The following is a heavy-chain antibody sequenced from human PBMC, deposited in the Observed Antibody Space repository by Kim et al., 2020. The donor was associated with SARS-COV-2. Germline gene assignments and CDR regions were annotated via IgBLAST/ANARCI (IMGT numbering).Heavy chain of an antibody. CDR3: ARDLYCSSTSCYGVGY. D-gene: IGHD2-2*01. CDR2: INPNSGGT. V-gene: IGHV1-2*06. J-gene: IGHJ4*02. Sequence: ASVKVSCKSSGYTFTGYYMHWVRQAPGQGLEWMGRINPNSGGTNYAQKFQGRVTMTRDTSISTAYMELSRLRSDDTAVYYCARDLYCSSTSCYGVGYWGQGTLVTVSS. CDR1: GYTFTGYY.